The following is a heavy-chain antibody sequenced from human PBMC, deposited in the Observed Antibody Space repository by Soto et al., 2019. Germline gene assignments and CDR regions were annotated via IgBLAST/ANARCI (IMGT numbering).Heavy chain of an antibody. J-gene: IGHJ6*02. CDR2: IIPIFGTA. Sequence: QVQLVQSGAEVKKPGSSVKVSCKASGGTFSSYAISWVRQAPGQGLEWTGGIIPIFGTANHAQKFQGRVTIPADESTSTAYRALSSLRSEDTAVNYWAAARVRGRGRGYYGMDVWGQGTTVTVSS. CDR1: GGTFSSYA. D-gene: IGHD3-10*01. CDR3: AAARVRGRGRGYYGMDV. V-gene: IGHV1-69*01.